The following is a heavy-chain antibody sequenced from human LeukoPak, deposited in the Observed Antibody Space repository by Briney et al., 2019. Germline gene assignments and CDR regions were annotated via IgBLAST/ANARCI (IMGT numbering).Heavy chain of an antibody. V-gene: IGHV4-59*01. Sequence: SETLSLTCTVSGGSMSSYYWSWIRQPPGKGLEWIGYIYYSGTTNYNPSLKSRVTISVDTSKNQFSLKLSSVTAADTAVYYCTRATIFGEINWFDPWGQGTLVTVSS. CDR2: IYYSGTT. CDR3: TRATIFGEINWFDP. CDR1: GGSMSSYY. D-gene: IGHD3-3*01. J-gene: IGHJ5*02.